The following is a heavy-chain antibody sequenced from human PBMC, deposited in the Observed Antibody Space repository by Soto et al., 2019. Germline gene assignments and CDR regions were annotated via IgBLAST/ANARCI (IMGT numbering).Heavy chain of an antibody. D-gene: IGHD3-22*01. Sequence: GSDPTLVNPTQTLTLTCTFSGFSFNRSGMSVGWIRQPPGKGLEWLALIYWDGDKRYSPSLKTRLAISKDASRSQVVLTMTDLDPVDTATYYCARSQADSRDYYRQFAFWGQGTRVTVSS. V-gene: IGHV2-5*02. CDR1: GFSFNRSGMS. CDR3: ARSQADSRDYYRQFAF. CDR2: IYWDGDK. J-gene: IGHJ4*02.